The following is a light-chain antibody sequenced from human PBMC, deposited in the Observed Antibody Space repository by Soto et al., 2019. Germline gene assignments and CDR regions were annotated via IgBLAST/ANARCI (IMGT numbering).Light chain of an antibody. CDR1: QSVTSSF. V-gene: IGKV3D-20*02. CDR3: QQRHMWPIT. Sequence: VVLTQSPGTLSLSPGERATLSCRTSQSVTSSFLSWFQQKPGQPPRLLLYGASRRAAGTPDRFSGSGSGTDFTLIISRLEPEDSAVYYCQQRHMWPITFGQGTRLEIK. J-gene: IGKJ5*01. CDR2: GAS.